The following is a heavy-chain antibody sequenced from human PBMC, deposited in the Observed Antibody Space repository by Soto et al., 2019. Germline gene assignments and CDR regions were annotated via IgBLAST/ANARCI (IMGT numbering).Heavy chain of an antibody. CDR3: ARSVFP. V-gene: IGHV4-31*03. J-gene: IGHJ5*02. Sequence: SETLSLTCTVSGGSISSSNYHWGWIRQPPGKGLEWIGYIYYSGNTYYNPSLKSRVTISVDTSKNQFSLKLSSVTAADTAVYYCARSVFPWGQGTLVTVSS. CDR1: GGSISSSNYH. CDR2: IYYSGNT.